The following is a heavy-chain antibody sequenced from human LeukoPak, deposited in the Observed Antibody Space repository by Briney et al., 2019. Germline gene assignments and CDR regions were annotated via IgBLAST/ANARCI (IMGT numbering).Heavy chain of an antibody. D-gene: IGHD3-10*01. V-gene: IGHV1-2*02. Sequence: ASVKVSCKASGYTFTGYYMHWVRQAPGQGLEWVGWINPTSGGTNYAQKFQGRVTMTRDTSISTAYMELSRPISDGTAVDYGAREELWFGELSCLDYWGQGILVTVSS. CDR1: GYTFTGYY. CDR3: AREELWFGELSCLDY. J-gene: IGHJ4*02. CDR2: INPTSGGT.